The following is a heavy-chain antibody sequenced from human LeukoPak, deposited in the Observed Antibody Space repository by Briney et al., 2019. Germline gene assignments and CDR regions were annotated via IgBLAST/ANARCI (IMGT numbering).Heavy chain of an antibody. CDR1: GFTFSSYG. Sequence: GGSLRLSCAASGFTFSSYGMHWVRQAPGKGLEWVAVISYDGSNNYYADSVKGRFTISRDNSKNTLYLQMNSLRAEDTAVYYYTKDRERIAVAGRTDYYGMDVWGQGTTVTVSS. V-gene: IGHV3-30*18. D-gene: IGHD6-19*01. CDR3: TKDRERIAVAGRTDYYGMDV. J-gene: IGHJ6*02. CDR2: ISYDGSNN.